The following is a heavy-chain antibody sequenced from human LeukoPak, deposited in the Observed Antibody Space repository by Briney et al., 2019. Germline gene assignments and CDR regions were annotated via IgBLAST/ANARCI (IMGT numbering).Heavy chain of an antibody. CDR1: GGSISSSSYY. CDR3: ARRPRYGPYYFDY. CDR2: IYYSGST. Sequence: SETLFLTCTVSGGSISSSSYYWGWIRQPPGKGLEWIGSIYYSGSTYYNPSLKSRVTISVDTSKNQFYLKLSSVTAADTAVYYCARRPRYGPYYFDYWGQGTLVTVSS. J-gene: IGHJ4*02. D-gene: IGHD3-9*01. V-gene: IGHV4-39*01.